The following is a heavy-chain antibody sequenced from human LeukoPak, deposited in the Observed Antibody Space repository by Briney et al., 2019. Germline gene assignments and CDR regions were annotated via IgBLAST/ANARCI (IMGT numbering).Heavy chain of an antibody. V-gene: IGHV1-2*02. J-gene: IGHJ6*03. D-gene: IGHD6-6*01. CDR1: GYTFTAYY. Sequence: ASVKVSCKATGYTFTAYYMQWVRQAPGQGLEWMGWINPNSGTTNCAQKFQGRVTMTRDTSIRTVYMEVSRLRFDDTAIYYCARTRYEYSQIHYYYYMDVWGKGTTVTVS. CDR2: INPNSGTT. CDR3: ARTRYEYSQIHYYYYMDV.